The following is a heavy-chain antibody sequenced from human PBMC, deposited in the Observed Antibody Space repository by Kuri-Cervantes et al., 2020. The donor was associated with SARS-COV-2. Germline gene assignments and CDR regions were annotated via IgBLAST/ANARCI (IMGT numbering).Heavy chain of an antibody. CDR1: GFSFTSST. V-gene: IGHV1-58*02. CDR2: IVVGSGNT. CDR3: AAVGVVPAAETIDY. D-gene: IGHD2-2*01. J-gene: IGHJ4*02. Sequence: SVKVSCKASGFSFTSSTMQWVRQARGQRLEYIGWIVVGSGNTNYAQKFQERVSITWDMSTSTAYMELSSLRSEDTAVYYCAAVGVVPAAETIDYWGQGTLVTVSS.